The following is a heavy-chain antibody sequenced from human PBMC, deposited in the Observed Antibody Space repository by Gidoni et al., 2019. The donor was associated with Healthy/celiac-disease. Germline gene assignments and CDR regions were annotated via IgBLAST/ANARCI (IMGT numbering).Heavy chain of an antibody. V-gene: IGHV1-69*01. CDR2: IIPSFGTA. Sequence: QVQLVQSGAEVKKPGSSVKVSCKASGGTFSSDAISWVRQAPGQGLEWMGGIIPSFGTANYAQKFQGRVTITADESTDTAYMELSSLRSEDTAVYYCARTGFGEGPDTYYYGMDVWGQGTKVTVSS. CDR1: GGTFSSDA. CDR3: ARTGFGEGPDTYYYGMDV. J-gene: IGHJ6*02. D-gene: IGHD3-10*01.